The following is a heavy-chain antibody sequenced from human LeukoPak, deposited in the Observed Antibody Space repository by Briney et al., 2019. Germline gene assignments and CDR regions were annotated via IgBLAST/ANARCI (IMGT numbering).Heavy chain of an antibody. CDR2: VGGSGGTT. J-gene: IGHJ4*02. Sequence: GGSLRLSCAASGFTFSTYAMSWVRQAPGKGLEWVSVVGGSGGTTYYADSVKGRFTISRDNSKNTLYLQMNSLRAEDTAVYYCAKAISGSGWIFDSWGQGTLVTVSS. CDR1: GFTFSTYA. D-gene: IGHD6-19*01. V-gene: IGHV3-23*01. CDR3: AKAISGSGWIFDS.